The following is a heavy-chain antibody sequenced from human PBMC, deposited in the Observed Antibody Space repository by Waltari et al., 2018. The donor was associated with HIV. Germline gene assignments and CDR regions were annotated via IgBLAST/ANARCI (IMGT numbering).Heavy chain of an antibody. V-gene: IGHV3-48*01. CDR1: GFAFTTYS. J-gene: IGHJ4*02. CDR3: ASPAQAEGY. D-gene: IGHD2-15*01. CDR2: ISSSGDTM. Sequence: EVQLVESGGSLVQPGGSLRLPCKASGFAFTTYSFNWVRQPPGKGLEWISYISSSGDTMYYADSVKGRFTISRDNAKNSLYLQMNSLRPEDTAVYYCASPAQAEGYWGQGTLVTVSS.